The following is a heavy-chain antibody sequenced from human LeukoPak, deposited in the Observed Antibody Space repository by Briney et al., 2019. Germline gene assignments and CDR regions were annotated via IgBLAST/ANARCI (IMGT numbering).Heavy chain of an antibody. CDR1: GGSISSSSYY. J-gene: IGHJ4*02. D-gene: IGHD3-10*01. CDR3: ARVGPELDFDY. V-gene: IGHV4-39*07. Sequence: PSETLSLTCTVSGGSISSSSYYWGWIRQPPGKGLEWIGSIYYSGSTYYNPSLKSRVTISVDTSKNQFSLKLSSVTAANTAVYYCARVGPELDFDYWGQGTLVTVSS. CDR2: IYYSGST.